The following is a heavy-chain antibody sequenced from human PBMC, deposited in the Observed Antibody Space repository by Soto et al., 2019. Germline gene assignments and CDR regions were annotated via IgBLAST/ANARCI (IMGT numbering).Heavy chain of an antibody. D-gene: IGHD3-10*01. CDR3: ASLPSFYYGSGYGMDV. J-gene: IGHJ6*02. V-gene: IGHV1-69*01. Sequence: QVQLVQPGTEVKKPGSSVKVSCKASGGTFRSNAISWVRQAPGQGLEWMGGLIPIFGTTNYAQTFQGRVTIPADESASTVYMELSSLRSDDPDVYYCASLPSFYYGSGYGMDVWCQGTTVSVSS. CDR2: LIPIFGTT. CDR1: GGTFRSNA.